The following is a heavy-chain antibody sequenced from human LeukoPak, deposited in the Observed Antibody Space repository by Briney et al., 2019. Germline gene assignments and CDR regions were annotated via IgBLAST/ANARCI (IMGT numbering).Heavy chain of an antibody. CDR3: ARSITGNGWKYYFDH. V-gene: IGHV3-49*04. CDR2: IRSKDYGRTT. J-gene: IGHJ4*02. D-gene: IGHD1-14*01. Sequence: SGGSLRLSCTASGFSFDDYAMTWVRQAPGKGLEWVGFIRSKDYGRTTEYAASVQGRFTISRDDSKSIAYLQMNSLKSEDTAMYYCARSITGNGWKYYFDHWGQGTLLTVSS. CDR1: GFSFDDYA.